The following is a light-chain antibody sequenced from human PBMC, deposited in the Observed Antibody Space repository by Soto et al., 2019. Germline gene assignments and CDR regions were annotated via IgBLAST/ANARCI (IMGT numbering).Light chain of an antibody. Sequence: EIVMTQSPATLSVSPGERATLSCRARRYVSSNLAWYQQRPGQAPRLLIYGASTRATGIPARFSDSGSGTEFTLTISSLQSEDLGVYYCQQYNNGWTFGKGTKVAIK. J-gene: IGKJ1*01. CDR1: RYVSSN. CDR3: QQYNNGWT. CDR2: GAS. V-gene: IGKV3-15*01.